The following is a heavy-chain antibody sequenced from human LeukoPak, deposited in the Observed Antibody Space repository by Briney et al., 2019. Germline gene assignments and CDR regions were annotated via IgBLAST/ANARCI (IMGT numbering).Heavy chain of an antibody. CDR1: GYTFTGHY. CDR3: APESRVRGVMYFYES. Sequence: ASVKVSFKASGYTFTGHYMHWVRQAPGQGHEWMGWINTYNGVTSYAQNFQGRVTMTRDTSVTTAYLELSRLRSDDTAVYYCAPESRVRGVMYFYESWGQGTLVTVSS. J-gene: IGHJ4*02. CDR2: INTYNGVT. V-gene: IGHV1-2*02. D-gene: IGHD3-10*01.